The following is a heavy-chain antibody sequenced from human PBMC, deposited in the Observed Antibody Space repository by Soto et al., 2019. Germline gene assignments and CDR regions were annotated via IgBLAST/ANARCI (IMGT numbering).Heavy chain of an antibody. D-gene: IGHD5-12*01. J-gene: IGHJ4*02. CDR2: IWYDGSNK. Sequence: GGSLRLSCAASGFTFSSYGMHWVRQAPGKGLERVAVIWYDGSNKYYADSVKGRFTISRDNSKNTLYLQMNSLRAEDTAVYYCAREYSGYAQYFDYWGQGTLVTVSS. CDR1: GFTFSSYG. V-gene: IGHV3-33*01. CDR3: AREYSGYAQYFDY.